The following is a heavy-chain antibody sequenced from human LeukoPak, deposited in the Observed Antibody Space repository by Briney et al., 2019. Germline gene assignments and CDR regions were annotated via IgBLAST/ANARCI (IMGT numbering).Heavy chain of an antibody. J-gene: IGHJ4*02. CDR2: INPNSGGT. CDR3: ARAPSDFYSGSFDY. CDR1: GYTFTSYG. Sequence: ASVKVSCKASGYTFTSYGISWVRQAPGQGLEWMGWINPNSGGTNYAQKFQGRVTMTRDTSISTAYMELSRLRSDDTAVYYCARAPSDFYSGSFDYWGQGTLVTVSS. V-gene: IGHV1-2*02. D-gene: IGHD1-26*01.